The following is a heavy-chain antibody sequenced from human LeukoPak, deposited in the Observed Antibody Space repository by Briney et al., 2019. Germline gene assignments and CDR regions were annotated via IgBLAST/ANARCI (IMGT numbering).Heavy chain of an antibody. CDR3: AKVQYYYDSSGYDY. CDR2: ISGSGGTT. Sequence: SGGSLRLSCAASGFRFSSYWMSWVRQAPGKGLEWVSVISGSGGTTYYADSVKGRFTISRDNSKNMLYLQMNSLRAEDTAVYYCAKVQYYYDSSGYDYWGQGTLVTVSS. V-gene: IGHV3-23*01. J-gene: IGHJ4*02. D-gene: IGHD3-22*01. CDR1: GFRFSSYW.